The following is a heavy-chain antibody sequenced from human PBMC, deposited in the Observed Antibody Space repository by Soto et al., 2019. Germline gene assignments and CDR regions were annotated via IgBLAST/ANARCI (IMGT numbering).Heavy chain of an antibody. CDR2: IDPKSGDS. J-gene: IGHJ5*02. D-gene: IGHD3-22*01. CDR3: ARDYDKSGYDYFDP. V-gene: IGHV1-2*02. Sequence: ASVKVSCKASEYSFTGHYLHWVRQAPGQGLEWMGWIDPKSGDSKYAPKFQDRVTMTRDTSISTAYMDLSSLRYDDTAVYYCARDYDKSGYDYFDPWGQGTLVTVSS. CDR1: EYSFTGHY.